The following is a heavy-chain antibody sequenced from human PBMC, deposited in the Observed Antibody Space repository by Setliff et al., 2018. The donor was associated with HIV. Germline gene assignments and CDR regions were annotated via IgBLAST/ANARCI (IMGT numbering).Heavy chain of an antibody. CDR1: GYTFSDYD. V-gene: IGHV1-18*01. CDR3: AREHSTTWPYFDF. J-gene: IGHJ4*02. D-gene: IGHD6-13*01. Sequence: ASVKVSCKASGYTFSDYDVAWVRQAPGQGLEWMGWISGYSGHTSYAQKIQGRVTMTTDTSTSTANMELRSLRSDDTAVYFCAREHSTTWPYFDFWGQGTLVTVS. CDR2: ISGYSGHT.